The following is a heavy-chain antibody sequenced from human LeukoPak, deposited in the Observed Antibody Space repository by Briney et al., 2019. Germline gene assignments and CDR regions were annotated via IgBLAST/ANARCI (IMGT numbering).Heavy chain of an antibody. CDR2: INPNSGGT. CDR3: ARSGITIFGVVIPLH. Sequence: ASVKVSCKASGYTFTGYYMHWVRQAPGQGLEWMGWINPNSGGTNYAQKLQGRVTMTRDTSISTAYMELSRLRSDDTAVYYCARSGITIFGVVIPLHWGQGTLVTVSS. J-gene: IGHJ4*02. CDR1: GYTFTGYY. V-gene: IGHV1-2*02. D-gene: IGHD3-3*01.